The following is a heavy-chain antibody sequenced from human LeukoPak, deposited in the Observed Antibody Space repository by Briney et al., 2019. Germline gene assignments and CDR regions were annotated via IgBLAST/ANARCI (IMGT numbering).Heavy chain of an antibody. Sequence: PGGSLRLSCAASGFTFSSYWMSWVRQAPGKGLEWVANIQQDGSEKYYVDSVKGRFTISRDNAKNSLYLQMNSLRAEDTAVYYWARVGSCWFFDYWGQGPLVTVSS. D-gene: IGHD6-13*01. CDR3: ARVGSCWFFDY. V-gene: IGHV3-7*03. CDR2: IQQDGSEK. CDR1: GFTFSSYW. J-gene: IGHJ4*02.